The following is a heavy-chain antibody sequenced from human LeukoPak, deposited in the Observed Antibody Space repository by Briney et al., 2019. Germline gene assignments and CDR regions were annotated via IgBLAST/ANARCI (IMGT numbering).Heavy chain of an antibody. V-gene: IGHV4-38-2*02. Sequence: SETPSLTCTVSGYSISSGYYWGWIRQPPGKGLEWIGSISHSGGTFYNPSLKSRVTISVDTSKNYFSLKLSSVTAADTAVYYCAREGSGSYHEGSFDYWGQGTLVTVSS. CDR1: GYSISSGYY. J-gene: IGHJ4*02. CDR2: ISHSGGT. D-gene: IGHD3-10*01. CDR3: AREGSGSYHEGSFDY.